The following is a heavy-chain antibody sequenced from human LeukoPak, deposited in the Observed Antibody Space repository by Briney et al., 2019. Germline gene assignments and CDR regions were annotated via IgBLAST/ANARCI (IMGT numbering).Heavy chain of an antibody. V-gene: IGHV3-7*01. J-gene: IGHJ6*03. D-gene: IGHD6-13*01. CDR3: ARAEYSSSRYYYYMDV. CDR1: GFTFSSYW. CDR2: IKQDGSEK. Sequence: GGSLRLSCAASGFTFSSYWMSWVRQAPGKGLEWVANIKQDGSEKYYVDSVKGRFTISRDNAKNSLYLQMNSLRAEDTAVYYCARAEYSSSRYYYYMDVWGKGTTVTVSS.